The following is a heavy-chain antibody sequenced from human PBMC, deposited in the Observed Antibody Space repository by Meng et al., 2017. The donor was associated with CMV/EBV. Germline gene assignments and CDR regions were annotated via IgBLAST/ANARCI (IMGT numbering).Heavy chain of an antibody. CDR2: IKPNSGGT. CDR3: ARGWYSSSWYANSWFDP. CDR1: GYTFTSYY. Sequence: ASVKVSCKASGYTFTSYYMLWVRQAPGQGLEWMGWIKPNSGGTNYAQKFQGRVTMTRDTSISTAYMELIRLRSDDTAVYYCARGWYSSSWYANSWFDPWGQGTLVTVSS. V-gene: IGHV1-2*02. D-gene: IGHD6-13*01. J-gene: IGHJ5*02.